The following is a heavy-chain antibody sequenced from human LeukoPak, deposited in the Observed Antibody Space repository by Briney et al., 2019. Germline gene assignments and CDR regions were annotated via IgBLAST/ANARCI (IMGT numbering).Heavy chain of an antibody. V-gene: IGHV3-7*03. D-gene: IGHD2-8*01. Sequence: GGSLRLSCAASGFTFSQYWMSWVRQAPGKGLEWVANIKHDGSEKQDGSEKNYVDSVKGRFTISRDNAKNSLYLQMNSLRAEDTALYYCAKEAGRGRYCTNGVCYLLSPLRPYFDYWGQGTLVTVSS. CDR1: GFTFSQYW. CDR3: AKEAGRGRYCTNGVCYLLSPLRPYFDY. J-gene: IGHJ4*02. CDR2: IKHDGSEKQDGSEK.